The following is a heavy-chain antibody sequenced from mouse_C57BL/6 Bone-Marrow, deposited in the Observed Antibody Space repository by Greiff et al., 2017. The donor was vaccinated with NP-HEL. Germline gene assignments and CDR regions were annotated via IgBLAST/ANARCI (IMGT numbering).Heavy chain of an antibody. D-gene: IGHD3-1*01. V-gene: IGHV1-50*01. CDR2: IDPSDSYT. CDR3: ARSARRGYYFDY. J-gene: IGHJ2*01. Sequence: VQLQQPGAELVKPGASVKLSCKASGYTFTSYWMQWVKQRPGQGLEWIGEIDPSDSYTNYNQKFKGKATLTVDTSSSTAYMQLSSLTSEDSAVYYCARSARRGYYFDYWGQGTTLTVSS. CDR1: GYTFTSYW.